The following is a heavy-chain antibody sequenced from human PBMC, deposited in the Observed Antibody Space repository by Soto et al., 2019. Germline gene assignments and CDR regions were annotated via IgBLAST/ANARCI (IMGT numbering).Heavy chain of an antibody. CDR1: GGSISSGGYY. CDR2: IYYSGST. J-gene: IGHJ3*02. V-gene: IGHV4-31*03. CDR3: ARDRGLAYCGGDCYSNAFDI. D-gene: IGHD2-21*02. Sequence: QVQLQESGPGLVKPSQTLSLTCTVSGGSISSGGYYWSWIRQHPGKGLEWIGYIYYSGSTYYNPSLKSRVTISVDTSKNQSSLKLSSVTAADTAVYYCARDRGLAYCGGDCYSNAFDIWGQGTMVTVSS.